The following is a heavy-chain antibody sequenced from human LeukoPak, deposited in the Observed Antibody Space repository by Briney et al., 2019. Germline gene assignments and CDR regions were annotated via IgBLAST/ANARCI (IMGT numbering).Heavy chain of an antibody. D-gene: IGHD6-6*01. Sequence: PAGSLRLSCAASGFTFSSYSMNWVRQAPGKVLEWVSSISSSSSYIYYADSVKGRFTISRDNAKNSLYLQMNSLRAEDTAVYYCARASVHYFDYWGQGTLVTVSS. CDR1: GFTFSSYS. CDR3: ARASVHYFDY. J-gene: IGHJ4*02. V-gene: IGHV3-21*01. CDR2: ISSSSSYI.